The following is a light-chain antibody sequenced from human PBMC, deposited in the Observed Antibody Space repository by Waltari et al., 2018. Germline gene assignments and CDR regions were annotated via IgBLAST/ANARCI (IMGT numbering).Light chain of an antibody. J-gene: IGKJ1*01. CDR1: QSISSW. CDR3: QQYNSYAVT. V-gene: IGKV1-5*03. Sequence: DIQMTQSPSTLSASVGDRVTITCRASQSISSWLAWYQQKPGKAPKLLIYMASSLESGVPSRFSGSGSGTEFTLTISSLQPDDFATYYCQQYNSYAVTFGQGTKVEIK. CDR2: MAS.